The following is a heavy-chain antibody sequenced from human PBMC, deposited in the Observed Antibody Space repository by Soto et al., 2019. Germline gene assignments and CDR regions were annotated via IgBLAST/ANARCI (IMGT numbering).Heavy chain of an antibody. CDR3: ARDRQYSTASGRAFDI. Sequence: SVKVSCKASGGTFSSYAISWVRQAPGQGLEWMGGIIPIFGTANYAQKFQGRVTITADESTSTAYMELSSLRSEDTAVYYCARDRQYSTASGRAFDIWGQGTMVTVSS. CDR1: GGTFSSYA. V-gene: IGHV1-69*13. D-gene: IGHD6-6*01. CDR2: IIPIFGTA. J-gene: IGHJ3*02.